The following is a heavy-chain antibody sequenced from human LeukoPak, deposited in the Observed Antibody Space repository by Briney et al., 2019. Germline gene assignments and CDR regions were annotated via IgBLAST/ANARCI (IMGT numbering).Heavy chain of an antibody. Sequence: SQTLSLTCTVSGGSISSGDYYWSWIRQPPGKGREWIGYIYYSGSTYYNPSLKSRVTIPVDTSKNQFSLKLSSVTAADTAVYYCARVGSPTNYYDSSGYYQYFDYWGQGTLVTVSS. CDR3: ARVGSPTNYYDSSGYYQYFDY. J-gene: IGHJ4*02. V-gene: IGHV4-30-4*08. D-gene: IGHD3-22*01. CDR1: GGSISSGDYY. CDR2: IYYSGST.